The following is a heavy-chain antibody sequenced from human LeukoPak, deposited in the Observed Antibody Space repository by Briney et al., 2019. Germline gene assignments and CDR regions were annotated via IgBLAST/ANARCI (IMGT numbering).Heavy chain of an antibody. V-gene: IGHV3-30-3*01. Sequence: GGSLRLSCAASGFTFSEYAMHWVRQAPGKGLEWVAVISYDGRQKYYGDSVKGRFTISRDNPKNTLYLQMNSLRDDDTAVYYCARVFLERLTSGYFDNWGRGTLVTVSP. CDR3: ARVFLERLTSGYFDN. CDR2: ISYDGRQK. J-gene: IGHJ4*02. D-gene: IGHD3-3*01. CDR1: GFTFSEYA.